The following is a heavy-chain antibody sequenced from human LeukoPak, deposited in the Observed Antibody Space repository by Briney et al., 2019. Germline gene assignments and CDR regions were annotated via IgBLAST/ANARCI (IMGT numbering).Heavy chain of an antibody. CDR2: IGHAGDT. CDR3: AKDRGGGGYYFDY. V-gene: IGHV3-13*01. CDR1: GFAFSSYD. D-gene: IGHD2-15*01. J-gene: IGHJ4*02. Sequence: PGGSLRLSCAASGFAFSSYDMHWVRQVSGKGLEWVSAIGHAGDTYYADSVKGRFTISRDNSKNTLYLQMNSLRAEDTAVYYCAKDRGGGGYYFDYWGQGTLVTVSS.